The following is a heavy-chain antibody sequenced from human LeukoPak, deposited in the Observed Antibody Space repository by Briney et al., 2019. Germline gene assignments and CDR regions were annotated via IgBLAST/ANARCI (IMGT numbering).Heavy chain of an antibody. CDR1: GFTFSSYD. Sequence: GGSLTLSCAASGFTFSSYDMSWLRQAPGKGLEGVSDISGSGGSTLYADPVKRRLTLSRDNYKNTLYLQINSLRAEDTAVYFCAKAKEAGAAGTTRLYFDDWGQGTLVTV. CDR3: AKAKEAGAAGTTRLYFDD. CDR2: ISGSGGST. V-gene: IGHV3-23*01. J-gene: IGHJ4*02. D-gene: IGHD6-13*01.